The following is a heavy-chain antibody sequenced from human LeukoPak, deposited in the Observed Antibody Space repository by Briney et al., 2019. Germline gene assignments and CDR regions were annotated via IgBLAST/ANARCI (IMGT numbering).Heavy chain of an antibody. Sequence: PGGSLRLSCAASGFTVSSNEMTWVRQAPGKGLAWVSSISGGSTYCADSVKGRFTISRDNSKNTLYLQMSSLRAEDTAVYYCARDYPTSGIVTIFDYWGQGTLVTVSS. J-gene: IGHJ4*02. CDR1: GFTVSSNE. CDR2: ISGGST. D-gene: IGHD1-1*01. CDR3: ARDYPTSGIVTIFDY. V-gene: IGHV3-38-3*01.